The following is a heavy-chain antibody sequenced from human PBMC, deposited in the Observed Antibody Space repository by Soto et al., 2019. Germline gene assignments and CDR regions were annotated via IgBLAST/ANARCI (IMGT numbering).Heavy chain of an antibody. Sequence: ASVKVSCKASGYTFTGYYMHWVRQAPGQGLEWMGWINPNSGGTNYAQKFQGRVTMTRDTSISTAYMELSRLRSDDTAVYYCARDAPNPYSSGPNWFDPWGQGTLVTVSS. V-gene: IGHV1-2*02. CDR1: GYTFTGYY. D-gene: IGHD6-19*01. CDR2: INPNSGGT. J-gene: IGHJ5*02. CDR3: ARDAPNPYSSGPNWFDP.